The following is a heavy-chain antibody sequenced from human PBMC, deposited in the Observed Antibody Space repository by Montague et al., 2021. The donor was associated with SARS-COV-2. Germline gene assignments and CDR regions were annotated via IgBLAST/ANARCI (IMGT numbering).Heavy chain of an antibody. J-gene: IGHJ4*02. Sequence: PLRLSCAASGFTFSSYAMHWVRQAPGKGLEWVAVISYDGSNKYYADSVKGRFTISRDNSKNTLYLQMNSLRAEDTAVCYCARGFRGGYSTFDYWGQGTLVTVSS. CDR1: GFTFSSYA. D-gene: IGHD2-21*01. V-gene: IGHV3-30*04. CDR2: ISYDGSNK. CDR3: ARGFRGGYSTFDY.